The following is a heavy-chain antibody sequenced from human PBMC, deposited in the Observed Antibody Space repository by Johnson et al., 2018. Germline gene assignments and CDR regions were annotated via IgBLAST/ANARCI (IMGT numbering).Heavy chain of an antibody. Sequence: QVQLVESGAEVKKPGSSVKVSCKASGGTFSSYAISWVRQAPGQGLEWMGGIIPIFGTANYAQKFQGRVTITADESTSTAYMELGSLRSEDTAVYYCARVVRIRDRGIAAAGYYYYYYMDVWGKGTTVTVSS. J-gene: IGHJ6*03. CDR1: GGTFSSYA. CDR3: ARVVRIRDRGIAAAGYYYYYYMDV. D-gene: IGHD6-13*01. V-gene: IGHV1-69*01. CDR2: IIPIFGTA.